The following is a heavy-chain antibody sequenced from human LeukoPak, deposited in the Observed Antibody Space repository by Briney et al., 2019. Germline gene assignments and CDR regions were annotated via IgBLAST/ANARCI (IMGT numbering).Heavy chain of an antibody. CDR1: GYTFTGYY. J-gene: IGHJ4*02. CDR3: ARGDCSSTSCSPGED. V-gene: IGHV1-18*04. CDR2: ISAYNGNT. D-gene: IGHD2-2*01. Sequence: ASVKVSCKTSGYTFTGYYVHWVRQAPGQGLEWMGWISAYNGNTNYAQKLQGRVTMTTDTSTSTAYMELRSLRSDDTAVYYCARGDCSSTSCSPGEDWGQGTLVTVSS.